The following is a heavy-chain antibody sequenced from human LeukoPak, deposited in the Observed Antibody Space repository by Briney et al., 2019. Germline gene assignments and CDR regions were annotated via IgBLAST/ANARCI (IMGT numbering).Heavy chain of an antibody. J-gene: IGHJ6*02. CDR1: GGTFSSYA. V-gene: IGHV1-69*01. CDR2: IIPIFGTA. Sequence: GASVKVSCKASGGTFSSYAISWVRQAPGQRLEWMGGIIPIFGTANYAQKFQGRVTITADESTSTAYMELSSLRSEDTAVYYCARDLVEQQLVDYYYYYGMDVWGQGTTVTVSS. CDR3: ARDLVEQQLVDYYYYYGMDV. D-gene: IGHD6-13*01.